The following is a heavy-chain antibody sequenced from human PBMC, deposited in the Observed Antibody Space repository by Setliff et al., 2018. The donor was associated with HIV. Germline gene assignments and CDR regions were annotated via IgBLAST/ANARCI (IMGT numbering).Heavy chain of an antibody. CDR3: ARVRLIFTMIVVVSGAFDI. Sequence: GASVKVSCKASGYTFTGYYMHWVRQAPGQGLEWMGWINPNSDDTNYAQKFQGRVTMTTDTSISTAYMELSRLRSDDTAVYYCARVRLIFTMIVVVSGAFDIWGQGTMVTVSS. CDR2: INPNSDDT. CDR1: GYTFTGYY. D-gene: IGHD3-22*01. V-gene: IGHV1-2*02. J-gene: IGHJ3*02.